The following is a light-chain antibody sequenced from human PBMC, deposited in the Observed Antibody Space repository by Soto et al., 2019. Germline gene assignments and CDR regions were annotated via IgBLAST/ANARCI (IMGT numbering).Light chain of an antibody. Sequence: IQLTQSPSSLSASVGDRVTITCRASQDISSFLAWYQQKPGKAPKLLIFAASTLQSGVPSRFSGSGSGTDFTLTISSLQHDDFATYYCQQYVNYPWTFGPGTKVDIK. CDR3: QQYVNYPWT. V-gene: IGKV1-9*01. J-gene: IGKJ1*01. CDR1: QDISSF. CDR2: AAS.